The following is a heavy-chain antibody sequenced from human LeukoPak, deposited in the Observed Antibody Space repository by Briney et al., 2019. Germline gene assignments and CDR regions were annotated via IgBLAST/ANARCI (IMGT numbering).Heavy chain of an antibody. CDR3: ARHTSAAGPYNWFDP. Sequence: SETLSLTCTVSGGSISSYYWSWIRQPPGKGLEWIGYIYYSGSTNYNPSLKSRVTISVDTSKNQFSLKLSSVTAADTAVYYCARHTSAAGPYNWFDPWGQGTLVTVSS. J-gene: IGHJ5*02. V-gene: IGHV4-59*08. CDR2: IYYSGST. CDR1: GGSISSYY. D-gene: IGHD6-13*01.